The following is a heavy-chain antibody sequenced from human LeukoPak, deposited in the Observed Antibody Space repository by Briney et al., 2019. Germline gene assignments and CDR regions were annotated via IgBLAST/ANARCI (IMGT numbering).Heavy chain of an antibody. J-gene: IGHJ4*02. Sequence: GRSLRLSCASSGFTFSSYRMHWVRQAPGKGLEWVAVIWYDGSNKYYADSVKGRFTISRDNSKNTLYLQMNSLRAEDTAVYYCARPTYSGSYYWFDYWGQGTLVTVSS. D-gene: IGHD1-26*01. CDR2: IWYDGSNK. V-gene: IGHV3-33*01. CDR1: GFTFSSYR. CDR3: ARPTYSGSYYWFDY.